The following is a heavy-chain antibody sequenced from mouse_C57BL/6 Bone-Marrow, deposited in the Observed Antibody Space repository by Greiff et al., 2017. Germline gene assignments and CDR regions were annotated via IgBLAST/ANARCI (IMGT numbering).Heavy chain of an antibody. V-gene: IGHV1-64*01. Sequence: QVQLQQPGAELVKPGASVKLSCKASGYTFTSYWMHWVKQRPGQGLEWIGMIHPNSGSTNSNEKFKSKATLTVDKSSSTAYMQLSSLTSEDSAVYYCARSRIYYYGSPYAMDYWGQGTSVTVSS. CDR3: ARSRIYYYGSPYAMDY. CDR1: GYTFTSYW. CDR2: IHPNSGST. D-gene: IGHD1-1*01. J-gene: IGHJ4*01.